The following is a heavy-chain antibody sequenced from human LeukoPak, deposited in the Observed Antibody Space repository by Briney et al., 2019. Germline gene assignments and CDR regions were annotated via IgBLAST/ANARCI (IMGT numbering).Heavy chain of an antibody. CDR2: ISSSGSTI. V-gene: IGHV3-48*03. CDR3: ARRTGTNPFDY. D-gene: IGHD7-27*01. J-gene: IGHJ4*02. CDR1: GFTFSSYE. Sequence: PGGSLRLSCAASGFTFSSYEMNWVRQAPGKGLEWVSYISSSGSTIYHADSVKGRFTISRDNAKNSLYLQMNSLRAEDTAVYYCARRTGTNPFDYWGQGTLVTVSS.